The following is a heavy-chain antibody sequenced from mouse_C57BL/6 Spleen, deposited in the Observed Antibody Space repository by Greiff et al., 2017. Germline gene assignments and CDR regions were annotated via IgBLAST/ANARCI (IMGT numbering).Heavy chain of an antibody. CDR2: IDPGDGDT. V-gene: IGHV14-4*01. CDR1: GSNFKDDW. Sequence: EVQLQQSGAELVRPGASVKLSCKASGSNFKDDWMHWVKQRPEQGLEWIGWIDPGDGDTEYDSKFKGKATLTADTSSSTAYLQLSSLTSEDTAVYYCATWDGDYWGQGTTLTVSS. D-gene: IGHD2-3*01. CDR3: ATWDGDY. J-gene: IGHJ2*01.